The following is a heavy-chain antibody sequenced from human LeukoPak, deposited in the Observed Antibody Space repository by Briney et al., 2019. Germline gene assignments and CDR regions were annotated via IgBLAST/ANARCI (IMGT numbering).Heavy chain of an antibody. Sequence: AAVKVSCKASGYTFTGYYMHWVRQAPGQGLDWMGWINPNSCGTNYAQKFQGRVTMTRDTSISTAYMELSRLRSDDTAVYYCARPELIYDYVWGSYRPHDAFDIWGQGPMVTVSS. J-gene: IGHJ3*02. V-gene: IGHV1-2*02. CDR1: GYTFTGYY. CDR2: INPNSCGT. D-gene: IGHD3-16*02. CDR3: ARPELIYDYVWGSYRPHDAFDI.